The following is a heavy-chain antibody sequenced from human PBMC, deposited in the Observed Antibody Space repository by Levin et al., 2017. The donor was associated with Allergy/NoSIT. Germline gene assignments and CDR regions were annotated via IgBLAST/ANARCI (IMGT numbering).Heavy chain of an antibody. CDR3: ARIWVRFVEWLPASNWFDP. V-gene: IGHV4-34*01. D-gene: IGHD3-3*01. J-gene: IGHJ5*02. Sequence: PSETLSLTCAVYGGSFSGYYWSWIRQPPGKGLEWIGEINHSGSTNYNPSLKSRVTISVDTSKNQFSLKVSSVTAADTAVYYCARIWVRFVEWLPASNWFDPWGQGTLVTVSS. CDR2: INHSGST. CDR1: GGSFSGYY.